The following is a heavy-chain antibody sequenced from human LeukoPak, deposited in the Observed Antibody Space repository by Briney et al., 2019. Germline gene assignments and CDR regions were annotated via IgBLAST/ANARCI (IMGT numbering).Heavy chain of an antibody. V-gene: IGHV3-48*04. J-gene: IGHJ6*04. Sequence: GGSLRLSCTASGFTFSSYSMSWVRQAPGKGLEWVSYISSSGSTIYYADSVKGRFTISRDNAKNSLYLQMNSLRAEDTAVYYCAELGITMIGGVWGKGTTVTISS. CDR3: AELGITMIGGV. D-gene: IGHD3-10*02. CDR2: ISSSGSTI. CDR1: GFTFSSYS.